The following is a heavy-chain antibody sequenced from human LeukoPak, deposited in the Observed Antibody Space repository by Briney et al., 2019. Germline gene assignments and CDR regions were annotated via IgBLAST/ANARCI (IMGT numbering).Heavy chain of an antibody. D-gene: IGHD3-3*01. CDR2: INSDVSTT. V-gene: IGHV3-74*01. J-gene: IGHJ3*01. CDR1: GFTFSRYW. Sequence: QPGGSLRLSCAASGFTFSRYWMHWVRQAPGKGLVWVARINSDVSTTSDADSVKGRFTISRDNAKNTLYLQMNSLRAEDTAVYYCAKARFSGMGGILSWGQGTMVTVSS. CDR3: AKARFSGMGGILS.